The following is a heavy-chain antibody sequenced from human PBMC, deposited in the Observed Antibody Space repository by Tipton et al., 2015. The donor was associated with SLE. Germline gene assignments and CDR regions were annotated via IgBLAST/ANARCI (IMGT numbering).Heavy chain of an antibody. CDR1: GGSSSSSDYY. D-gene: IGHD3-3*01. Sequence: GLVKPSENLSLTCTVSGGSSSSSDYYWGWIRQPPGKGLEWIGSIDYSGSTYYNPSLKSRVTISVDTSKNQFSLKLSSVTAADTAVYYWARQFGVVIIEGYDYWGQGTLVTVSS. J-gene: IGHJ4*02. CDR2: IDYSGST. CDR3: ARQFGVVIIEGYDY. V-gene: IGHV4-39*07.